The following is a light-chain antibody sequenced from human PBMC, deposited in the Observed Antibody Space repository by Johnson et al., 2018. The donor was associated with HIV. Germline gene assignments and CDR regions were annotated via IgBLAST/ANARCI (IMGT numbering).Light chain of an antibody. Sequence: QSVLTQPPSVSAAPGQKVTISCSGSSSNNGNNYVSWYQQLPGTAPKVLIYENNKRPSGIPDRFSGSKSGTSATLGITGLQTGAEADYYCGTWDSLLSAYVFGTGTKVTVL. J-gene: IGLJ1*01. CDR1: SSNNGNNY. V-gene: IGLV1-51*02. CDR2: ENN. CDR3: GTWDSLLSAYV.